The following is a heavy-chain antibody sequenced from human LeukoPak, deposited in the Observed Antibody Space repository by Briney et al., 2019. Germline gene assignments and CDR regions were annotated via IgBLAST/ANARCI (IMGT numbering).Heavy chain of an antibody. CDR1: GGSISSSSYY. J-gene: IGHJ4*02. CDR2: IYYSGST. D-gene: IGHD6-19*01. Sequence: ASETLSLTCTVSGGSISSSSYYWGWIRQPPGKGLEWIGSIYYSGSTYYNPSLKSRVTISVDTSKNQFSLKLSSVTAADTAVYYCAISSGWYTPYYFDYWGQGTLVTVSS. V-gene: IGHV4-39*07. CDR3: AISSGWYTPYYFDY.